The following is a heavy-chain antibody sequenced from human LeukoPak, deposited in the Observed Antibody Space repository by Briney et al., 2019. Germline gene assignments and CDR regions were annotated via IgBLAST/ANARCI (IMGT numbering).Heavy chain of an antibody. CDR2: IIHSGST. D-gene: IGHD1-1*01. Sequence: SETLSLTCVDYGGSFSGYYWSWIRQPPGKGLEWMGEIIHSGSTTYNPSIKSRATISVATSKNQFSLKLSSVTAADTAVYYCARKQLERRGPFDHWGQGTLVTVSS. CDR1: GGSFSGYY. CDR3: ARKQLERRGPFDH. J-gene: IGHJ4*02. V-gene: IGHV4-34*12.